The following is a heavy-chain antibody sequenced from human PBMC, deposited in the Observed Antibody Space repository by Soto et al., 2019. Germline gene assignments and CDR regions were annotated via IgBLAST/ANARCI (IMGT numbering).Heavy chain of an antibody. D-gene: IGHD3-3*01. CDR2: IGAYNGNT. V-gene: IGHV1-18*01. J-gene: IGHJ3*02. CDR3: ARDLYDFWSGPPSHAFDI. Sequence: ASVKVSCKASGYTFAIYGIIWVRQAPGQGLEWMGWIGAYNGNTNYAQKLQGRVTMTTDTSTSTAYMELRSLRSDDTAVYYCARDLYDFWSGPPSHAFDIWGQGTMVTVSS. CDR1: GYTFAIYG.